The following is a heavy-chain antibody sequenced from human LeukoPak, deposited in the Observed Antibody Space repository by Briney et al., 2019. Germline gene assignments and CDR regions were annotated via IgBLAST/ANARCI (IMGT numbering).Heavy chain of an antibody. CDR2: INHSGST. Sequence: SETLSLTCAVYGGSFSGYYWSWIRQPPGKGLEWIGEINHSGSTNYNPSLKSRVTISVDTSKDQFSLKLSSVTAADTAVYYCARRGYSYGLDYWGQGTLVTVSS. CDR3: ARRGYSYGLDY. V-gene: IGHV4-34*01. D-gene: IGHD5-18*01. CDR1: GGSFSGYY. J-gene: IGHJ4*02.